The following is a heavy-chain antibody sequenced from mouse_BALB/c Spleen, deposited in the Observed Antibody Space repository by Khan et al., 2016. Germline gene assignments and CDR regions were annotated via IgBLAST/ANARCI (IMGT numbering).Heavy chain of an antibody. Sequence: VQLQESGPGLVAPSQSLSITCTVSGFSLTGFSVNWVRQPPGKGLEWLGVIWGDGSTAYNSALKSRLSFSKDDSKSQVFLKMNSLQTDDTARYFCASYYDYDGGFAYWGQGTLVTVSA. J-gene: IGHJ3*01. CDR3: ASYYDYDGGFAY. V-gene: IGHV2-6-7*01. D-gene: IGHD2-4*01. CDR2: IWGDGST. CDR1: GFSLTGFS.